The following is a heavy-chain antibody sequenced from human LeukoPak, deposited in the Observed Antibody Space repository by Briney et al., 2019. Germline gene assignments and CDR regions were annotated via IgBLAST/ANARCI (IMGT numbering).Heavy chain of an antibody. V-gene: IGHV3-74*01. CDR1: GVSSRGYC. J-gene: IGHJ4*02. D-gene: IGHD6-6*01. CDR3: SRDQALVPIH. Sequence: GGSLRLSCAASGVSSRGYCMYWGRHAPGKGLVWGSHINTDGAITAYTDSVRGRFTISRDNARYTLYLHLNTLRAENTPLCYFSRDQALVPIHWGQGTLGTVSS. CDR2: INTDGAIT.